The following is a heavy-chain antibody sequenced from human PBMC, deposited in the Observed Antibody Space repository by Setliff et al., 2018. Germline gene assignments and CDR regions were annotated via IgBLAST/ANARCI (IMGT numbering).Heavy chain of an antibody. Sequence: ASVKVSCKASGYTFTSYDINWVRQATGQVLEWMGWMNPNSGNTGYAQKFQGRVTMTRNTSISTAYMELSSLRSEDTAVYYCARGRERDYNFWSGYYTYYYYGMDVWGQGTTVTVSS. CDR1: GYTFTSYD. CDR3: ARGRERDYNFWSGYYTYYYYGMDV. V-gene: IGHV1-8*02. CDR2: MNPNSGNT. D-gene: IGHD3-3*01. J-gene: IGHJ6*02.